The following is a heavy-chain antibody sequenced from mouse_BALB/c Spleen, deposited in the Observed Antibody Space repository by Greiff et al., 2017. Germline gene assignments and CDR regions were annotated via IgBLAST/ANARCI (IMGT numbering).Heavy chain of an antibody. CDR3: ARDDYFDD. CDR1: GYTFTSYW. V-gene: IGHV1-69*02. CDR2: IYPSDSYT. Sequence: QVQLQQPGAELVRPGASVKLSCKASGYTFTSYWINWVKQRPGQGLEWIGNIYPSDSYTNYNQKFKDKATLTVDKSSSTAYMQLSSPTSEDSAVYYCARDDYFDDWGQGTTLTVSS. J-gene: IGHJ2*01.